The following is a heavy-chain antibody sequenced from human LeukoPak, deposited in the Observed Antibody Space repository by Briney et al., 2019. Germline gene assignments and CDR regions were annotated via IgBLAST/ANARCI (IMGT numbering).Heavy chain of an antibody. CDR3: ARAAAEGYFDY. J-gene: IGHJ4*02. Sequence: GGSLRLSCAASGFTFSDYNVRWIRQAPGKGLEWVSSISRSGSTKYYADSVKGRFTISRDNAKNSLFLQMNSLRAEDTAVYYCARAAAEGYFDYWGQGTLVTVSS. D-gene: IGHD6-13*01. V-gene: IGHV3-11*01. CDR2: ISRSGSTK. CDR1: GFTFSDYN.